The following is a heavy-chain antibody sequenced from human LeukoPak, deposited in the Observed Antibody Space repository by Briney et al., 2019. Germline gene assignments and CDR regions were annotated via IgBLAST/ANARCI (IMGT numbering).Heavy chain of an antibody. CDR2: ISGSSTYI. D-gene: IGHD3-9*01. Sequence: GGSLRLSCAASGFTFSSYWMHWVRQAPGKGLVWVSSISGSSTYIYYADSVKGRFTISRDNANNSLYLQMNSLRADDTAVYYCARDLNYDILTGSLRAYFDSWGQGTRVTVSS. J-gene: IGHJ4*02. V-gene: IGHV3-21*01. CDR3: ARDLNYDILTGSLRAYFDS. CDR1: GFTFSSYW.